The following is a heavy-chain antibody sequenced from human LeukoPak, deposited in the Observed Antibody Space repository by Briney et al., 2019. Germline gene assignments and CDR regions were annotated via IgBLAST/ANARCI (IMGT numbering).Heavy chain of an antibody. D-gene: IGHD3-10*01. Sequence: GASLKVSCKASGYTFTAYYMHWVRQAPGQGLEWMGWINPSSGGTNYAQKFQGRVIMTRDTSISTAYMELSRLRSDDTAVYYCASPSNYGSGRQLNYWGQGTLVTVSS. J-gene: IGHJ4*02. CDR1: GYTFTAYY. CDR3: ASPSNYGSGRQLNY. CDR2: INPSSGGT. V-gene: IGHV1-2*02.